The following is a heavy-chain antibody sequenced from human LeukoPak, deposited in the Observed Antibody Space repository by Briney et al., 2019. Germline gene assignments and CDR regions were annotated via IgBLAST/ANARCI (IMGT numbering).Heavy chain of an antibody. J-gene: IGHJ6*04. CDR2: IWYDGSNK. Sequence: PGRSLRLSCAASGFTFSSYGMHWVRQAPGKGLEWVAVIWYDGSNKYYADSVKVRFTISRDNSKNTLYLQMNSLRAEDTAVYYCAGSSPRIYYYYGMDVWGKGTTVTVSS. V-gene: IGHV3-33*01. CDR3: AGSSPRIYYYYGMDV. CDR1: GFTFSSYG. D-gene: IGHD1-14*01.